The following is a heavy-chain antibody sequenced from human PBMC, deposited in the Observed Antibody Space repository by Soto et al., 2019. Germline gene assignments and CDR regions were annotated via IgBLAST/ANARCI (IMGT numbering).Heavy chain of an antibody. CDR3: ARRGLMLVPL. CDR2: IYSSGST. Sequence: SETLSLTCTVSGGSISSYYWSWIRQPAGKGLEWIGRIYSSGSTNYNPSLKSRVTMSGDTSKTQFSLNLRSVTTTDTATYYCARRGLMLVPLWGQGTMVTVSS. V-gene: IGHV4-4*07. J-gene: IGHJ3*01. CDR1: GGSISSYY. D-gene: IGHD2-15*01.